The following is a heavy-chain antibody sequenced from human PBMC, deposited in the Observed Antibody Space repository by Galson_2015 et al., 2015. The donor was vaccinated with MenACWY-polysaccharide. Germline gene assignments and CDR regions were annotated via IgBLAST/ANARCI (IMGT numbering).Heavy chain of an antibody. D-gene: IGHD1-26*01. CDR3: AKDFLGATPNRPDAFDI. Sequence: SLRLSCAASGFTFSSYAMSWVRQAPGKGLEWVSAISGSGGSTYYADSVKGRFTISRDNSKNTLYLQMNSLRAEDTAVYYCAKDFLGATPNRPDAFDIWGQGTMVTVSS. V-gene: IGHV3-23*01. CDR2: ISGSGGST. CDR1: GFTFSSYA. J-gene: IGHJ3*02.